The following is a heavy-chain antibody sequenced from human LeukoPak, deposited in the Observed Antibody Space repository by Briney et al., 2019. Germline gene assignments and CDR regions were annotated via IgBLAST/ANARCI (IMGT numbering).Heavy chain of an antibody. Sequence: SETLSLTCAVYGGSFSGYYWSWIRQPPGKGLEWIGEINHSGSTNYNPSLKSRVTISVDTSKNQFSLKLSSVTAADTAVYYCARGWGATDDYWGQGTLVTVSS. CDR3: ARGWGATDDY. CDR2: INHSGST. J-gene: IGHJ4*02. D-gene: IGHD5-12*01. CDR1: GGSFSGYY. V-gene: IGHV4-34*01.